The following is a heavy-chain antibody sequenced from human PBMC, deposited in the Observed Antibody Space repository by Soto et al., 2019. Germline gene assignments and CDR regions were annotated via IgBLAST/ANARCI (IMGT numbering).Heavy chain of an antibody. J-gene: IGHJ5*02. CDR2: IYSGGST. CDR3: AREIGVAAAGNWFDP. CDR1: GFTVSSNY. Sequence: GSLRLSCAASGFTVSSNYMSWVRQAPGKGLEWVSVIYSGGSTYYADSVKGRFTISRDNSKNTLYLQMNSLRAEDTAVYYCAREIGVAAAGNWFDPWGQGTLVTVSS. V-gene: IGHV3-53*01. D-gene: IGHD6-13*01.